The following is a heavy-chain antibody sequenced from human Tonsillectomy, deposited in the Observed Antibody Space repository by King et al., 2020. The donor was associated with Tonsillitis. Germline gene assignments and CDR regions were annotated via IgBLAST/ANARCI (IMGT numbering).Heavy chain of an antibody. CDR2: IFYSGST. D-gene: IGHD5-12*01. Sequence: QLQESGPGLVKPSETLSLTCTVSGGSIRNYYWSWGRPPPGKGLEWIGYIFYSGSTDYKPSLKSRVTISVYTSKNQFSLKLSAVTAAYTAEYYCTREVARGLDYNYCMDVWGQGTTVTVSS. V-gene: IGHV4-59*01. CDR1: GGSIRNYY. CDR3: TREVARGLDYNYCMDV. J-gene: IGHJ6*02.